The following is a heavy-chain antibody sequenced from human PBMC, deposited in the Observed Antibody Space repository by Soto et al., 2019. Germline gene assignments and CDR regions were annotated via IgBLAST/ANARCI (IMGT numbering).Heavy chain of an antibody. J-gene: IGHJ6*02. Sequence: PSQTLSLTCAISGDSVSSNSAAWNWIRQSPSRGLEWLGRTYYRSKWYNDYAVSVKSRITINPDTSKNQFSLQLNSVTPEDTAVYYCARDGYCSSGSCYSVGYYYGMDVWGQGTTVTVSS. CDR3: ARDGYCSSGSCYSVGYYYGMDV. D-gene: IGHD2-15*01. CDR2: TYYRSKWYN. V-gene: IGHV6-1*01. CDR1: GDSVSSNSAA.